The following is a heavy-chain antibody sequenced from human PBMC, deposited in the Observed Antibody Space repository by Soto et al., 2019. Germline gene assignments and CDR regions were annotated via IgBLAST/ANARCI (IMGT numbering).Heavy chain of an antibody. CDR3: ARLHRNWNEERGLGLDV. CDR2: IFSNDEK. D-gene: IGHD1-1*01. V-gene: IGHV2-26*01. Sequence: QVSLKESGPVLVKPTETLTLTCTVSGFSLTNARMVVTWIRQPPGKALEWLAHIFSNDEKLYSTSLQSRLTISKDTSKSQVVLTLPNVHPVDTPTYYCARLHRNWNEERGLGLDVWGQGTTVTVSS. CDR1: GFSLTNARMV. J-gene: IGHJ6*02.